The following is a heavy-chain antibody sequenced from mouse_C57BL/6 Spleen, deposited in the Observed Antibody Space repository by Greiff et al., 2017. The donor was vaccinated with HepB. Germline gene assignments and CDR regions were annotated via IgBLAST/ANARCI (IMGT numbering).Heavy chain of an antibody. Sequence: QVQLQQSGAELVKPGASVKISCKASGYAFSSYWMNWVKQRPGKGLEWIGQIYPGDGDTNYNGKFKGKATLTADKSSSTAYMQLSSLTSEDSAVYFCARKQGLYYDYDGGFAYWGQGTLVTVSA. CDR2: IYPGDGDT. J-gene: IGHJ3*01. CDR3: ARKQGLYYDYDGGFAY. V-gene: IGHV1-80*01. CDR1: GYAFSSYW. D-gene: IGHD2-4*01.